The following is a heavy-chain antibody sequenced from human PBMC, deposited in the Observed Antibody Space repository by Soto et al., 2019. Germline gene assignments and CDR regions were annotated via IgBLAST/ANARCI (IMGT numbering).Heavy chain of an antibody. CDR2: IIPNFGTA. CDR1: GGTFSSYA. D-gene: IGHD3-3*01. CDR3: ARDNYDFWSGYYKHNWFDP. V-gene: IGHV1-69*06. J-gene: IGHJ5*02. Sequence: SVKVSCKASGGTFSSYAISWVRQAPGQGLEWMGGIIPNFGTANYAQKFQGRVTITADKSTSTAYMELSSLRSEDTAVYYCARDNYDFWSGYYKHNWFDPWGQGTLVTVSS.